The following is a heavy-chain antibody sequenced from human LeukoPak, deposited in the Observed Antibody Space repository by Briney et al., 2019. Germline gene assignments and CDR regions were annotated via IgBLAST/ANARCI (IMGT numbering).Heavy chain of an antibody. CDR1: GGTFSSYT. J-gene: IGHJ4*02. Sequence: GSSVKVSCKASGGTFSSYTISWVRQAPGPGLEWMGRIIPILGIANYAQKFQGRVTITADKSTSTAYMELSSLRSEDTAVYYCASLPLGIAAAGTDYWGQGTLVTVSS. D-gene: IGHD6-13*01. CDR2: IIPILGIA. CDR3: ASLPLGIAAAGTDY. V-gene: IGHV1-69*02.